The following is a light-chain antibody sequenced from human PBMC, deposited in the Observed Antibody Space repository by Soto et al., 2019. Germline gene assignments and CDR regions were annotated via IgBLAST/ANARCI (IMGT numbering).Light chain of an antibody. CDR3: QQKDT. J-gene: IGKJ3*01. CDR1: QSISSY. V-gene: IGKV1-39*01. Sequence: DIQMTQSPSSLSASVGDRVTITCRASQSISSYLNWYQQKPGKAPKLLIYAASILQSGVPSRFSGSGSRTDFTLAISSLQPEDFATYYCQQKDTFGPGTKVDIK. CDR2: AAS.